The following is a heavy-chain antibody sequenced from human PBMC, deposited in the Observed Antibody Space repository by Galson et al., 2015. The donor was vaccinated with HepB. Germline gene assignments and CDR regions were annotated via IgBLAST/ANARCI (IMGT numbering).Heavy chain of an antibody. CDR2: INAGSGDT. Sequence: SVKVSCKASGYPFSDYPTHWVRQAPGQRLEWMGWINAGSGDTKYSQQFQGRVTFTRDTSASTAYMELSSLRSEDTAVYYCARDLWDRSGWYSYETYYYYYYGMDVWGQGTTVTVSS. CDR3: ARDLWDRSGWYSYETYYYYYYGMDV. V-gene: IGHV1-3*01. CDR1: GYPFSDYP. D-gene: IGHD6-19*01. J-gene: IGHJ6*02.